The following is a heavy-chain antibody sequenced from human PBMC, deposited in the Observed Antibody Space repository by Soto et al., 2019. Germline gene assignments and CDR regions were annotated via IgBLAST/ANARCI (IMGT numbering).Heavy chain of an antibody. J-gene: IGHJ3*02. CDR2: ISSSGSTI. V-gene: IGHV3-48*03. Sequence: EVQLLESGGGLVQPGGSLRLSCAASGFTFSSYAMSWVRQAPGKGLEWVSYISSSGSTIYYADSVKGRFTISRDNAKNSLYLQMNSLRAEDTAVYYCAREGGYCSGGSCYSDAFDIWGQGTMVTVSS. CDR1: GFTFSSYA. D-gene: IGHD2-15*01. CDR3: AREGGYCSGGSCYSDAFDI.